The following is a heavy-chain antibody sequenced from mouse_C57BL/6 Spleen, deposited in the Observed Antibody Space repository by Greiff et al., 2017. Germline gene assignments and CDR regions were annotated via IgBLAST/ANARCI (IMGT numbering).Heavy chain of an antibody. V-gene: IGHV1-82*01. CDR1: GYAFTSSW. CDR3: ADRVGPSWFAY. J-gene: IGHJ3*01. CDR2: IYPGDGGT. D-gene: IGHD3-3*01. Sequence: QVQLQQSGPELVKPGASVKISCKASGYAFTSSWMNWVKQRPGQGLEWIGRIYPGDGGTNYNGKFKGKATLTADKSSSTAYMQLSSLTSEDSAVCSSADRVGPSWFAYWGKGTLVTVSA.